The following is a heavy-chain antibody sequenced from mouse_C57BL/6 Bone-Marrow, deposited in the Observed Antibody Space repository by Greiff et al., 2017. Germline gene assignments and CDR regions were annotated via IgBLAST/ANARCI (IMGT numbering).Heavy chain of an antibody. Sequence: VQGVESGAELARPGASVKLSCKASGYTFTSYGISWVKQRTGQGLEWIGEIYPRSGNTYYNEKFKGKATLTADKSSSTAYMELRSLTSEDSAVYFCARDGYYVYAMDYWGQGTSVTVSS. J-gene: IGHJ4*01. V-gene: IGHV1-81*01. CDR3: ARDGYYVYAMDY. CDR1: GYTFTSYG. CDR2: IYPRSGNT. D-gene: IGHD2-3*01.